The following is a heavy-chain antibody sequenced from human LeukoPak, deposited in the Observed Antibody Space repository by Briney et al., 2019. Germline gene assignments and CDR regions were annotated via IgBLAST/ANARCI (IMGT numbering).Heavy chain of an antibody. Sequence: GGSLRLSCAASGFTFSTYVMSWVRQAPGKGLEWVSSISGRGNNTYYADSVKGRFTISRDNSKITLHLQMNSLRAEDTAIYYCARAYSSSWYDYWGQGTLVTVSS. D-gene: IGHD6-13*01. CDR2: ISGRGNNT. V-gene: IGHV3-23*01. CDR1: GFTFSTYV. J-gene: IGHJ4*02. CDR3: ARAYSSSWYDY.